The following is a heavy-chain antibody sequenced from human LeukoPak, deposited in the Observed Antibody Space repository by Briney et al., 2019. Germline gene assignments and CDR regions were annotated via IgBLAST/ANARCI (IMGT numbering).Heavy chain of an antibody. J-gene: IGHJ4*02. V-gene: IGHV1-18*01. CDR2: ISAYNGNT. Sequence: ASVKVSCKASGYTFTSYGISWVRQAPGQGLEWMGWISAYNGNTNYAQKLQGRVTMTTDTSTSTAYMELRSLRSDDTAVYYYARASVVAVAMALWGQGTLVTVSS. CDR3: ARASVVAVAMAL. D-gene: IGHD6-19*01. CDR1: GYTFTSYG.